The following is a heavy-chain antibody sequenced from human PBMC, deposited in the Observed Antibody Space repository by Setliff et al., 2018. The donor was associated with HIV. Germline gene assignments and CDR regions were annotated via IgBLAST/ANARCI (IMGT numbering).Heavy chain of an antibody. J-gene: IGHJ3*02. Sequence: GESLKISCKGFGYKFTDYWVGWVRQMPGEGLEWMGLIYGDGSDPRYSPSFQGQVTISVDKSINTAYLRWTSLKASDTALYYCARPQYHQSSDAFDIWGQGTMVTVSS. CDR3: ARPQYHQSSDAFDI. CDR2: IYGDGSDP. CDR1: GYKFTDYW. V-gene: IGHV5-51*01.